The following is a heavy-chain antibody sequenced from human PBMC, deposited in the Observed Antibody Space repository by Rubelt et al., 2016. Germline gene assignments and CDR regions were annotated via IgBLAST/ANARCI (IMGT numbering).Heavy chain of an antibody. D-gene: IGHD3-16*01. V-gene: IGHV3-23*04. J-gene: IGHJ4*02. CDR1: GFTFSSYG. Sequence: EVQLVESGGGLVQPGGSLRLSCAASGFTFSSYGMSWVRQAPGKGLEWVSVISGSGGRTYYADSVKGRFTISRDNSRNTLYLQMNSLRAEGTAVYYCIRDRGGVTSEKGDFWGQGTRVTVSS. CDR3: IRDRGGVTSEKGDF. CDR2: ISGSGGRT.